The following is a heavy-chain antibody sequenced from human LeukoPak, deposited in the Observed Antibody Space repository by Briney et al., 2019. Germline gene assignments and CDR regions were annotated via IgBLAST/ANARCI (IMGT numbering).Heavy chain of an antibody. D-gene: IGHD3-22*01. V-gene: IGHV1-69*04. CDR1: GGTFSSYA. J-gene: IGHJ4*02. Sequence: GASVKVSCKASGGTFSSYAISWVRQAPGQGLEWMGRIIPILGIANYAQKFQGGVTITADKSTSTAYMELSSLRSEDTAVYYCARGRVGYDSSGYYFYYFDYWGQGTLVTVSS. CDR3: ARGRVGYDSSGYYFYYFDY. CDR2: IIPILGIA.